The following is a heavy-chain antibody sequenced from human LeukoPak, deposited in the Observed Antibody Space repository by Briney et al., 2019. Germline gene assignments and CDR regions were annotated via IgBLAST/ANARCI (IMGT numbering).Heavy chain of an antibody. CDR2: IYYSGST. V-gene: IGHV4-39*01. J-gene: IGHJ4*02. Sequence: PSETLSLTCTVSGGSISSSSYYWGWIRQPPGKGLEWIGSIYYSGSTYYNPSLKSRVTISVDTSKNQFSLKLSSVTAADTAVYYCARQSAGLGPGGYWGQGTLVTVSS. D-gene: IGHD6-19*01. CDR3: ARQSAGLGPGGY. CDR1: GGSISSSSYY.